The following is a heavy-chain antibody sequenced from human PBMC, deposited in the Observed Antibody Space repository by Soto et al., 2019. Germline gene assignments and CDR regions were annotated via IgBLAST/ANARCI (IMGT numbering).Heavy chain of an antibody. CDR3: ACYSKSLYYYDGMDV. D-gene: IGHD4-4*01. V-gene: IGHV1-2*02. Sequence: ASVKVSCKASGYTFTGYYMHWVRQAPGQGLEWMGWINPNSGGTNYAQKFQGRVTMTRDTSISTAYMQLSRLRSDDTAVYYCACYSKSLYYYDGMDVWGQGTTGTVS. CDR2: INPNSGGT. CDR1: GYTFTGYY. J-gene: IGHJ6*02.